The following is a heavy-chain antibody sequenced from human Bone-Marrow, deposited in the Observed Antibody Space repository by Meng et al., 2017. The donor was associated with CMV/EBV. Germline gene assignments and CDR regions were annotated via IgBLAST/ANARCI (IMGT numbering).Heavy chain of an antibody. CDR3: ARSYDSSAYYLRYFDL. CDR2: ISYDGRHK. D-gene: IGHD3-22*01. J-gene: IGHJ2*01. V-gene: IGHV3-30*04. Sequence: FTFLSYAMHWVRQAPGKGPEWVAVISYDGRHKYYVDSVKGRFTISRDNSKNTVYLQMNSLRADDTTIYYCARSYDSSAYYLRYFDLWGRGTLVTVSS. CDR1: FTFLSYA.